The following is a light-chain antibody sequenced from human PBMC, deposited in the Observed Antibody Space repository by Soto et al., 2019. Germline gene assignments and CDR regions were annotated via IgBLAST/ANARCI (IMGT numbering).Light chain of an antibody. CDR3: QQFLGT. CDR1: QSISRY. J-gene: IGKJ1*01. CDR2: AAS. V-gene: IGKV1-39*01. Sequence: DIQMTHSPSSLSASVGDRVTITCRASQSISRYLNWYQQKPGNAPKLLIYAASSLQSGVPSRFSGSGSGTEFTLTISSLQPDDFATYYCQQFLGTFGQGTKVDIK.